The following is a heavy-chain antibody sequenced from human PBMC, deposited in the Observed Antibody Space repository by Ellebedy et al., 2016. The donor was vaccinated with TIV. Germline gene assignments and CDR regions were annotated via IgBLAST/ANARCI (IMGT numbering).Heavy chain of an antibody. Sequence: SLKISCAASEFIFSSYVIHLVRHARGKGPEWVALISNDGSKTYYADSVKGRFTMSRDNAKKTLHLQMNSLRGEDTAIYYCATAAGVGEKNYFDYWGQGTLVTVSS. CDR3: ATAAGVGEKNYFDY. V-gene: IGHV3-30*03. J-gene: IGHJ4*02. D-gene: IGHD1-26*01. CDR2: ISNDGSKT. CDR1: EFIFSSYV.